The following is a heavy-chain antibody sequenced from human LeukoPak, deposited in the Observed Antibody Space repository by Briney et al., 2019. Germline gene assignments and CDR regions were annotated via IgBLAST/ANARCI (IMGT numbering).Heavy chain of an antibody. CDR3: ARAASTGTTDY. J-gene: IGHJ4*02. V-gene: IGHV3-7*01. CDR1: GFTFSDYW. CDR2: INQGGSEK. D-gene: IGHD1-7*01. Sequence: GGSLRLSCAASGFTFSDYWMSWVRQAPRKGLEWVANINQGGSEKYYVDSVKGRFIISRDNAENSLYLQLNSLRAGDTAVYYCARAASTGTTDYWGQGTLVTVSS.